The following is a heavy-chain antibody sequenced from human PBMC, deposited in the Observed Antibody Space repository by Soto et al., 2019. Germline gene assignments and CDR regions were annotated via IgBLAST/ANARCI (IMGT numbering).Heavy chain of an antibody. Sequence: SETLSLTCTVSGDSISNYYCSWIRQSPGKGLEWIGYIYYSGSTKYNPSLKSRVTISIDKSKNQFSLKLTSVTAADTAVYYCAKANSGYGSFDHWGQGMLVTRSS. CDR1: GDSISNYY. CDR3: AKANSGYGSFDH. J-gene: IGHJ4*02. D-gene: IGHD5-12*01. CDR2: IYYSGST. V-gene: IGHV4-59*01.